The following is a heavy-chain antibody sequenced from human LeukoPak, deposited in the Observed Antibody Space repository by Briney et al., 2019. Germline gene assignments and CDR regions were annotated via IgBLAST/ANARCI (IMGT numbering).Heavy chain of an antibody. CDR2: ISSGSSYI. D-gene: IGHD5-24*01. Sequence: GGSLRLSCAASGFTFSSFTMNWVRQAPGKGLEWVSSISSGSSYIYYADSVKGQFTISRDNAKNSLYLQMNSLRAEDTAVYYCTSGSNRGGTDRSWGQGTLVTVSS. V-gene: IGHV3-21*01. CDR1: GFTFSSFT. J-gene: IGHJ4*02. CDR3: TSGSNRGGTDRS.